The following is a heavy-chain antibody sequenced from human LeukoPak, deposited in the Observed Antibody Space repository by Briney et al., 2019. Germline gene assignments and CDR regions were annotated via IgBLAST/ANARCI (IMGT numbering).Heavy chain of an antibody. Sequence: ASVKVSCKASGYTFTSYGISWVRQAPGQGLEWLGWISAYNGNTNYAQKLQGRVTITADKSTSTAYMELSSLRSEDTAVYYCAREGYCSSTSCYEISFDIWGQGTMVTVSS. CDR2: ISAYNGNT. J-gene: IGHJ3*02. CDR3: AREGYCSSTSCYEISFDI. CDR1: GYTFTSYG. D-gene: IGHD2-2*01. V-gene: IGHV1-18*01.